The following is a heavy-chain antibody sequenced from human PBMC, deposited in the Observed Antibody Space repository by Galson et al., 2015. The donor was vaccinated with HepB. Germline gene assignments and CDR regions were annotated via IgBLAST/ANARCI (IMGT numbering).Heavy chain of an antibody. Sequence: SVKVSCKASGGTFSSYAISWVRQAPGQGLEWMGRIIPILGVTNYAQKFQGRVTVTADTSTSTAYMELSSLRSADMAIYYCAREDYGGNSQPYYYFMDVWGKGTTVTVSS. D-gene: IGHD4-23*01. CDR2: IIPILGVT. J-gene: IGHJ6*03. CDR1: GGTFSSYA. CDR3: AREDYGGNSQPYYYFMDV. V-gene: IGHV1-69*04.